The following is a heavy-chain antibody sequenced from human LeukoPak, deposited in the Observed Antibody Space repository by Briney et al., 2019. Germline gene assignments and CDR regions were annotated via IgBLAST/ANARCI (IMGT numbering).Heavy chain of an antibody. CDR3: AKAHLPDYYYMDG. CDR2: INSDGSST. CDR1: GFTFSSYW. Sequence: GGSLRLSCAASGFTFSSYWMHWVRQAPGKGLGWVSRINSDGSSTSYADSVKGRFTISRDNSRNTLHLQMNSLRAEDTALYYCAKAHLPDYYYMDGWGKGTTVTVSS. V-gene: IGHV3-74*01. J-gene: IGHJ6*03.